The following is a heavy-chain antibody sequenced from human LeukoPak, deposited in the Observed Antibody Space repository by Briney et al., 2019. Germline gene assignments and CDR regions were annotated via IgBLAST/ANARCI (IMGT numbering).Heavy chain of an antibody. CDR2: IYYSGST. V-gene: IGHV4-59*01. Sequence: SETLSLTCTVSGGSISSYYWSWIWQPPGKGLEWIGYIYYSGSTNYNPSLKSRVTISVDTSKNQFSLKLSSVTAADTAVYYCARLMSGWSDNWGQGTLVTVSS. D-gene: IGHD6-19*01. CDR1: GGSISSYY. CDR3: ARLMSGWSDN. J-gene: IGHJ4*02.